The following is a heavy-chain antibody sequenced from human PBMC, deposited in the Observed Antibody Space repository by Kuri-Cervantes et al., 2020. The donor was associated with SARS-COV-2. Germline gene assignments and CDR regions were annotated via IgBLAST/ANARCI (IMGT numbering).Heavy chain of an antibody. V-gene: IGHV3-30*18. D-gene: IGHD2-21*01. J-gene: IGHJ4*02. CDR3: AKDRAGVHDF. Sequence: GESLKIFCVASGFNFSTTDMHWVRQAPGKGLEWVTFISSDGKNKKCMASGKGRFTISRDNSQNTLHLQMKSLRDEDTAIYYCAKDRAGVHDFWGQGTLVTVSS. CDR2: ISSDGKNK. CDR1: GFNFSTTD.